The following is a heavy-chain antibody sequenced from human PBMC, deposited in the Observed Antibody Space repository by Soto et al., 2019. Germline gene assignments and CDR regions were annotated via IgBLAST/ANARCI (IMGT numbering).Heavy chain of an antibody. CDR3: AKELRLELRPNDAFDI. CDR1: GFTFSSYG. D-gene: IGHD1-7*01. J-gene: IGHJ3*02. CDR2: ISYDGSNK. V-gene: IGHV3-30*18. Sequence: QVQLVESGGGVVQPGRSLRLSCAASGFTFSSYGMHWVRQAPGKGLEWVAVISYDGSNKYYADSVKGRFTISRDNSKNTLYLQMNSLRAEDTAVYYCAKELRLELRPNDAFDIWGQGTMVTVSS.